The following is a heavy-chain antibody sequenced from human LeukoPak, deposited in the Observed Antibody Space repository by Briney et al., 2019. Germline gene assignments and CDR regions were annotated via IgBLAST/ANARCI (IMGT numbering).Heavy chain of an antibody. D-gene: IGHD3-22*01. CDR2: IRSKAYGGTT. J-gene: IGHJ4*02. CDR1: GFTFGDYA. V-gene: IGHV3-49*04. Sequence: GGSLRLSCTASGFTFGDYAMSWVRQAPGKGLEWVGFIRSKAYGGTTQYAASVKGRFSISRDDSKSIAYLQMNSLRAEDTAVYYCAKDWDSSGYPYFDYWGQGTLVTVSS. CDR3: AKDWDSSGYPYFDY.